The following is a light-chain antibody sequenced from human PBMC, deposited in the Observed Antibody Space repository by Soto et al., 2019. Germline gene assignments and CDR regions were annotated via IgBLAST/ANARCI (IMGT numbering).Light chain of an antibody. CDR2: WAS. CDR1: QGVLARSNNKNY. CDR3: QQYCSTVYT. V-gene: IGKV4-1*01. Sequence: DIVMTQSPDSLAVSLGERATINCRSSQGVLARSNNKNYLAWYQQKPGQPPKLLIYWASTRQSGVPDRFSGSGSGTDFTLTISSLQAEDVAVYYCQQYCSTVYTFGQGTKLEIK. J-gene: IGKJ2*01.